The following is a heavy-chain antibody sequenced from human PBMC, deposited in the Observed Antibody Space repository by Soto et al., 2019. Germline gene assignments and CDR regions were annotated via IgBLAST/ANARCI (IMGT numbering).Heavy chain of an antibody. D-gene: IGHD2-15*01. V-gene: IGHV5-51*01. J-gene: IGHJ4*02. Sequence: GESLKISCKGSGYSFTNYWIGWVRQMPGKGLEWMGIIYPGDSDTRYSPSFQGQVTISADKSISTAYLQWSSLKASDTAMYYCARQLCSGGNCYKPLPDYWGQGTLVTVSS. CDR2: IYPGDSDT. CDR3: ARQLCSGGNCYKPLPDY. CDR1: GYSFTNYW.